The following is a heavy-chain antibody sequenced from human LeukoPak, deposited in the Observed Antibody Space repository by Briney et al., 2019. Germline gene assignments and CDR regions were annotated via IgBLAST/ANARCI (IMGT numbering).Heavy chain of an antibody. J-gene: IGHJ4*02. CDR2: IIPIFGTA. CDR3: ASCGSCYSEYYFDY. V-gene: IGHV1-69*13. CDR1: GGTFSIYA. D-gene: IGHD2-15*01. Sequence: SVKVSFTSSGGTFSIYAISWVRQAPGQGHEWMGGIIPIFGTANYAHKFQGRVTITADESTSTAYMELSSLRSEDTAVYYCASCGSCYSEYYFDYWGQGTLVTVSS.